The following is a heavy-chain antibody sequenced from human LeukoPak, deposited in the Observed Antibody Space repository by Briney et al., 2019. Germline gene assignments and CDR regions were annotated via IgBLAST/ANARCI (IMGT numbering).Heavy chain of an antibody. CDR2: ILYDGTNK. V-gene: IGHV3-30-3*01. J-gene: IGHJ4*02. CDR3: ARDPGYSYGSAHFDY. CDR1: GFTFSSYA. Sequence: PGGSLRLSCAASGFTFSSYAMHWVRQAPGRGLEWVAVILYDGTNKYYADSVKGRFTISRDTSKNTMYLQMNSLRAEDTAVYFCARDPGYSYGSAHFDYWGQGTLVTVSS. D-gene: IGHD5-18*01.